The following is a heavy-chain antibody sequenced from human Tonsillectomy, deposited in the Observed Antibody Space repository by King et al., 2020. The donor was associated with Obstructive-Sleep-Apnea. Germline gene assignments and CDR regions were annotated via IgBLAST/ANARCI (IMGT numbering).Heavy chain of an antibody. V-gene: IGHV1-46*01. CDR2: INPSGGST. Sequence: QLVQSGAEVKKPGASVKVSCKASGYTFTSYYMHWVRQAPGQGLEWMGIINPSGGSTSYAQKFQGRVTMTRETSTSTVYMELSSLRSEDTAVYYCARDPIPSTMVRETDAFDIWGQGTMVTVSS. CDR1: GYTFTSYY. J-gene: IGHJ3*02. CDR3: ARDPIPSTMVRETDAFDI. D-gene: IGHD3-10*01.